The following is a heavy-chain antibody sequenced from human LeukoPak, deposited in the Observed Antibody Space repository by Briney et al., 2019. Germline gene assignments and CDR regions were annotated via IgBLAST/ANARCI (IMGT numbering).Heavy chain of an antibody. CDR2: IYPGDSDT. Sequence: GESLKISCKGSGYRFTSYWIGWVRQMPGKGLEWMGIIYPGDSDTRYSPSFQGQVTISADKSISTAYLQWSSPKASDTAMYYCARLLFFSGDYFDYWGQGTLVTVSS. CDR1: GYRFTSYW. V-gene: IGHV5-51*01. CDR3: ARLLFFSGDYFDY. J-gene: IGHJ4*02. D-gene: IGHD3-10*01.